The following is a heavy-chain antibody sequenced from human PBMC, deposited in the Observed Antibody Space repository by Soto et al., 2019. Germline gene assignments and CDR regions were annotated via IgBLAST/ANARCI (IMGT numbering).Heavy chain of an antibody. CDR3: AKDPPLYYYLWSGYYTGMTILGYMDV. Sequence: SGGSLTLSCAPSGFTVSSYAMSWVRPAHGKGLEWASAISGSGWSTSYADSVTGRFTISRDHSTKTLYMQMNSRRAKGTAVSDCAKDPPLYYYLWSGYYTGMTILGYMDVWGKGTTVSVSS. J-gene: IGHJ6*03. D-gene: IGHD3-3*01. CDR1: GFTVSSYA. CDR2: ISGSGWST. V-gene: IGHV3-23*01.